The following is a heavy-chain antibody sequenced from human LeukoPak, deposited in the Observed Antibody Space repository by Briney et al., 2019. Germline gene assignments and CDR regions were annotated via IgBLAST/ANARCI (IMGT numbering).Heavy chain of an antibody. Sequence: GGSLRLSCAASGFAFSYYGMHWVRRAPGKGLEWVAAISDDGSNEYYADSVKGRFTISRDNSKNTLYLQMNSLRAEDTAVYYCAKDLWFGEFLHYWGQGTLVTVSS. CDR3: AKDLWFGEFLHY. V-gene: IGHV3-30*18. D-gene: IGHD3-10*01. CDR2: ISDDGSNE. CDR1: GFAFSYYG. J-gene: IGHJ4*02.